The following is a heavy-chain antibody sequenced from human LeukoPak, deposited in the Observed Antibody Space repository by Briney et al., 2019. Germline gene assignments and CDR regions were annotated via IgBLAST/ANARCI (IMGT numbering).Heavy chain of an antibody. D-gene: IGHD3-3*01. J-gene: IGHJ3*02. V-gene: IGHV3-7*01. Sequence: GGSLRLSCAASGFSFSGFWMSWVRQAPGRGLEWVANIKQDGSEEYYVDSVKGRLTISRDNAKNSLYLQMNSLRAEDTAVYYCARDMGFTNALDMWGQGTMVTVSS. CDR3: ARDMGFTNALDM. CDR1: GFSFSGFW. CDR2: IKQDGSEE.